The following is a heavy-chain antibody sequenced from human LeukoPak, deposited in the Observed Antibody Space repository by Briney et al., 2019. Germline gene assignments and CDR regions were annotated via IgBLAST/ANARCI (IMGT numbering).Heavy chain of an antibody. CDR3: ARVPDDFWSGYADY. CDR2: ISGSGVST. Sequence: GGSLRLSCAASGFTFSSYAMSWVRQAPGKGLEWVSTISGSGVSTYYADSVKGRFTISRDNSKNTLYLQMNSLRAEDTAVYYCARVPDDFWSGYADYWGQGTLVTVSS. V-gene: IGHV3-23*01. J-gene: IGHJ4*02. CDR1: GFTFSSYA. D-gene: IGHD3-3*01.